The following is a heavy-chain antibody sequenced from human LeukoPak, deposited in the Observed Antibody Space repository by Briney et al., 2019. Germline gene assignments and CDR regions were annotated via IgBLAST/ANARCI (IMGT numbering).Heavy chain of an antibody. J-gene: IGHJ4*02. CDR3: ARVWDIVVVPAAPSPFDY. V-gene: IGHV4-34*01. CDR2: INHSGST. Sequence: SETLSLTCAVYGGSFSGYYWSWIRQPPGKGLEWIGEINHSGSTNYNPSLKSRVTISVDTSKNQFSLKLSSVTAADTAVYYCARVWDIVVVPAAPSPFDYWRQGTLVTVSS. CDR1: GGSFSGYY. D-gene: IGHD2-2*01.